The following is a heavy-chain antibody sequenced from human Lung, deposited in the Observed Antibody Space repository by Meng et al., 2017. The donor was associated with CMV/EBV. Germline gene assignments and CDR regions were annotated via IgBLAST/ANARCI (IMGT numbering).Heavy chain of an antibody. Sequence: QLQLPESGPRLLKPSQTLSLTCTVSGDSISSGEYFCSWIRQPPGKGLEWIGYMDYRGSTFYNPSLKSRVTISVDTSKNQFSLKLSSVTAADTAVYFCARGELLWDYWGQGTLVTVSS. CDR1: GDSISSGEYF. V-gene: IGHV4-30-4*01. D-gene: IGHD2-2*01. CDR3: ARGELLWDY. CDR2: MDYRGST. J-gene: IGHJ4*02.